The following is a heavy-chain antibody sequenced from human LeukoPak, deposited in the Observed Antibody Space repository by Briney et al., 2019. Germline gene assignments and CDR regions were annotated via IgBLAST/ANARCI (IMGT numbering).Heavy chain of an antibody. J-gene: IGHJ5*02. CDR1: GGSISSYY. CDR2: IYYSGST. CDR3: ARDHYYDSDPPP. V-gene: IGHV4-59*01. Sequence: PSETLSLTCTVSGGSISSYYWSWIRQPPGKGLEWIGYIYYSGSTNYNPSLKSRVTISVDTSKNQFSLKLSSVTAADTAVYYCARDHYYDSDPPPWGQGTLVTVSS. D-gene: IGHD3-22*01.